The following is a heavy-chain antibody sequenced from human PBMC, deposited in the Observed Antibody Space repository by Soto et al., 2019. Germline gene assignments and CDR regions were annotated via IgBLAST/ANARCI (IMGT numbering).Heavy chain of an antibody. Sequence: QLQLQESGSGLVKPSQTLSLTCAGSGGSISSGGYSWSWIRQPPGKGLAWIGYIYHSGSTYYNPSLKSRVTISVDRSTKQSSLKLSSVTAADTAVYYCAGSGYYHTTGMDVWGQGTTVTVSS. CDR1: GGSISSGGYS. J-gene: IGHJ6*02. D-gene: IGHD3-22*01. CDR3: AGSGYYHTTGMDV. CDR2: IYHSGST. V-gene: IGHV4-30-2*01.